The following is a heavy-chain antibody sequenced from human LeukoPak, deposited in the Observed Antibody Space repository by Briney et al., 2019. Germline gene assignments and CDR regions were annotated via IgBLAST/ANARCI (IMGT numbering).Heavy chain of an antibody. CDR2: IKRKTDGRTT. Sequence: GGSLRLSCAASGFTFSNAWMSWVRQAPREGLEWVGRIKRKTDGRTTDYVAPVKGRFTISRDDSKNTLYLQMNSLKTEDTAVYYCTTDIVVAPAAMYYWGQGTLVTVSS. D-gene: IGHD2-2*01. V-gene: IGHV3-15*01. CDR1: GFTFSNAW. J-gene: IGHJ4*02. CDR3: TTDIVVAPAAMYY.